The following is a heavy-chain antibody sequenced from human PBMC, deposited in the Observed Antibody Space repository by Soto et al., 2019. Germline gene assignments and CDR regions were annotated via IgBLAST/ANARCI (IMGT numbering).Heavy chain of an antibody. CDR2: LWYDGSNK. V-gene: IGHV3-33*01. Sequence: GGSLRLSCAASGFTFSSYGMHWVRQAPGKGLEWVAVLWYDGSNKYYADSAKGRFTISRDNSKNLLYLQMNSLRADDTAVYYCARDYDFWSGYYTGAADYWGQGTLVTVSS. CDR1: GFTFSSYG. D-gene: IGHD3-3*01. CDR3: ARDYDFWSGYYTGAADY. J-gene: IGHJ4*02.